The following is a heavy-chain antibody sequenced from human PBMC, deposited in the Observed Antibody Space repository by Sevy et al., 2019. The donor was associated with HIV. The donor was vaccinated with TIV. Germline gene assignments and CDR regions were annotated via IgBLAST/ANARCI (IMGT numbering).Heavy chain of an antibody. J-gene: IGHJ3*02. Sequence: GGSLRLSCAAYGFTFSIYGMHWVRQAPGKGLEWVAVIWNDRSNKHYADSVKGGFTISRDNAQNTLYLQMNSLRVEDMAVYDSASLPNNYYDISGSSGDDAFDIWGQGTRVTVSS. D-gene: IGHD3-22*01. CDR2: IWNDRSNK. CDR3: ASLPNNYYDISGSSGDDAFDI. CDR1: GFTFSIYG. V-gene: IGHV3-33*01.